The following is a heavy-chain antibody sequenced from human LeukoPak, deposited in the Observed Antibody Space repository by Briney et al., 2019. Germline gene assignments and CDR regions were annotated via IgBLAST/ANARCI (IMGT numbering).Heavy chain of an antibody. Sequence: SETLSLTCTVSGGSISSYYWSWIRQPAGKGLEWIGRIYTSGSTNYNPSLKSRVTMSVDTSKNQFSLKLSSVTAADTAVYYCARSEGSGWYVPVDYYYYMDVWGKGATVTVSS. J-gene: IGHJ6*03. CDR3: ARSEGSGWYVPVDYYYYMDV. D-gene: IGHD6-19*01. CDR1: GGSISSYY. CDR2: IYTSGST. V-gene: IGHV4-4*07.